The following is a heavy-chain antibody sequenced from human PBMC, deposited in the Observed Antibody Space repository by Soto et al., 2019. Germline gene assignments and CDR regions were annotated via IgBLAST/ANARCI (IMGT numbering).Heavy chain of an antibody. CDR1: GASITSRGSY. Sequence: QVQLQESGPGLVKPSQTLSLTCSVSGASITSRGSYWTWIRQPPGKGLEWIGHISYSGNTFYNSSLQSRLTISGDTSKNQFSLKMTSVTAADTAVYFCARETMWPSGRYYYYHMDVWGQGTTVPVSS. D-gene: IGHD3-10*01. CDR3: ARETMWPSGRYYYYHMDV. CDR2: ISYSGNT. V-gene: IGHV4-30-4*01. J-gene: IGHJ6*02.